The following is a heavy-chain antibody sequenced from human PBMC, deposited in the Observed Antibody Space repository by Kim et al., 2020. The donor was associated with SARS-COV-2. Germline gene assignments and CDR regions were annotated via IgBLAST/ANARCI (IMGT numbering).Heavy chain of an antibody. J-gene: IGHJ5*02. V-gene: IGHV4-31*03. CDR1: SGSISSGGYY. CDR3: ARARIVLPTASNWFDP. Sequence: SETLSLTCTVSSGSISSGGYYWSWIRQHPGKGLEWIGYIYYSGSTYYNASLKSRATISVDTSKNQFSLKLSSVTAADTAMYYCARARIVLPTASNWFDPWGQGTPVTVSS. CDR2: IYYSGST. D-gene: IGHD2-2*01.